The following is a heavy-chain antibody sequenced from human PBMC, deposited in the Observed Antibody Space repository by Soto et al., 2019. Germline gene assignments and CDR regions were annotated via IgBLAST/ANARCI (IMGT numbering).Heavy chain of an antibody. CDR2: VKDGGHT. V-gene: IGHV4-34*01. CDR1: GGSLSGYY. J-gene: IGHJ4*02. D-gene: IGHD5-12*01. CDR3: ARGQEGVVATH. Sequence: QVQLQQWGAGLLKPSETLSLNCAVTGGSLSGYYWSWIRQPPGKGLEWIGEVKDGGHTNYSRCRRGRVTISSDTSNNQFSLRLNAVAAADTGVYYCARGQEGVVATHWDQGSLVTVSS.